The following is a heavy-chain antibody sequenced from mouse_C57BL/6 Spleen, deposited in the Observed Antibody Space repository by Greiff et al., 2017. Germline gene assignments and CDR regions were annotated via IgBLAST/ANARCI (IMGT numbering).Heavy chain of an antibody. CDR2: INPGSGGT. D-gene: IGHD1-1*01. Sequence: VQLQESGAELVRPGTSVKVSCKASGYAFTNYLIEWVKQRPGQGLEWIGVINPGSGGTNYNEKFKGKATMTADKSSSTAYMQLSSLASEDSAVYLCARRGGITTVVAHYYAMDYWGQGTSVTVSS. V-gene: IGHV1-54*01. CDR3: ARRGGITTVVAHYYAMDY. J-gene: IGHJ4*01. CDR1: GYAFTNYL.